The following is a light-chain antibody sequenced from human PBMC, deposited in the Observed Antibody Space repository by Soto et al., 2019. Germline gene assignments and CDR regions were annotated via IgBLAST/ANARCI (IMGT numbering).Light chain of an antibody. CDR1: QSISSY. CDR3: QQSYSTPRT. Sequence: DIQMTQSPSSLSASVGDRATITCGASQSISSYLNWYQQKPGKAPKLLIYAASSLQSGVPSRFSGSGSGTDFTLTISSLQPEDFATYYCQQSYSTPRTFGQGTKVDIK. J-gene: IGKJ1*01. V-gene: IGKV1-39*01. CDR2: AAS.